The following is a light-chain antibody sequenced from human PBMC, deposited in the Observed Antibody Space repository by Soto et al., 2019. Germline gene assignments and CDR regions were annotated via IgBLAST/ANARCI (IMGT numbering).Light chain of an antibody. J-gene: IGLJ1*01. Sequence: QSVLTQPASVSGSPGQSITISCTGTSSDVGAYDYVSWYQQHPGKAPKLMIFEVSDRPSGVSNRFSGSKSGNTASLTISGLQAEDEADYYCAAWDDSLSGYVFGTGTKVT. CDR2: EVS. V-gene: IGLV2-14*01. CDR1: SSDVGAYDY. CDR3: AAWDDSLSGYV.